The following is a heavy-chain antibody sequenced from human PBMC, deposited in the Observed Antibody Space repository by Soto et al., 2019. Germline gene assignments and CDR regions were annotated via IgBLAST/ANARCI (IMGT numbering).Heavy chain of an antibody. D-gene: IGHD2-2*01. V-gene: IGHV4-59*01. J-gene: IGHJ6*03. CDR2: IYYSGST. Sequence: SETLSLTCTVSGGSISSYYWSWIRQPPGKGLEWIGYIYYSGSTNYNPSLKSRVTISVDTSKNQFSLKLSSVTAADTAVYYCARVGYCSSTSCYEDRGTENYYYYYYMDVWGKGTTVTVSS. CDR1: GGSISSYY. CDR3: ARVGYCSSTSCYEDRGTENYYYYYYMDV.